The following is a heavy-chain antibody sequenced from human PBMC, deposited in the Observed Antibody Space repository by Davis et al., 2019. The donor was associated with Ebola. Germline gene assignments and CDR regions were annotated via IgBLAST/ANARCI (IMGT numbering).Heavy chain of an antibody. D-gene: IGHD2-15*01. CDR1: GFSFSNYG. V-gene: IGHV3-48*02. Sequence: PGGSLRLSCAASGFSFSNYGMYWVRQAPGKGLEWISYVGGGGDHISYADSVEGRFTVSRDNAKNSLYLQLTSLRDEDTAVYLCARRILGESRGGMDVWGQGSTVTVSS. CDR2: VGGGGDHI. CDR3: ARRILGESRGGMDV. J-gene: IGHJ6*02.